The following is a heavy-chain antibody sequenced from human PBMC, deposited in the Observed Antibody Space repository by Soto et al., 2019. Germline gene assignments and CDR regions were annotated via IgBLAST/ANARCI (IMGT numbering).Heavy chain of an antibody. CDR3: ARDGGYSSSWYGIQYYFDY. CDR2: ISYDGSNK. D-gene: IGHD6-13*01. CDR1: GFTFSSYA. J-gene: IGHJ4*02. V-gene: IGHV3-30-3*01. Sequence: QVQLVESGGGVVQPGRSLRLSCAASGFTFSSYAMHWVRQAPGKGLEWVAVISYDGSNKYYADSVKGRFTISRDNSKNTLYLQMNSLRAEDTAVYYCARDGGYSSSWYGIQYYFDYWGQGTLVTVSS.